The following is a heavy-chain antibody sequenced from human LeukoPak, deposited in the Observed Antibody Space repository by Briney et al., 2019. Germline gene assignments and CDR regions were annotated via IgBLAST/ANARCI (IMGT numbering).Heavy chain of an antibody. CDR2: ISETGRST. CDR1: GFTFSTFA. V-gene: IGHV3-23*01. J-gene: IGHJ5*02. CDR3: ARGWAPYGWFDP. Sequence: GGSLRLSCVASGFTFSTFAMNWVRQAPGKGLEWVSTISETGRSTYYADSVKGQFTISRDNSKNTLYLQMNSLRAEDTAVYYCARGWAPYGWFDPWGQGTLVTVSS. D-gene: IGHD1-26*01.